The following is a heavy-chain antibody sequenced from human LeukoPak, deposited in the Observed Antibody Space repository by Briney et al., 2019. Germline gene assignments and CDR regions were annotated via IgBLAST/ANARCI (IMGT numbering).Heavy chain of an antibody. CDR1: GFTFTIYG. D-gene: IGHD2-2*01. CDR2: ISYDESNK. Sequence: GGSLRLSCAASGFTFTIYGMYWVRQAPGKGLEWVAMISYDESNKYYTDSVKGRFTISRDNSKNTLYLQMNSLRAEDTAVYYCARGGKYCSSTSCYAGWFDPWGQGTLVTVSS. CDR3: ARGGKYCSSTSCYAGWFDP. V-gene: IGHV3-30*03. J-gene: IGHJ5*02.